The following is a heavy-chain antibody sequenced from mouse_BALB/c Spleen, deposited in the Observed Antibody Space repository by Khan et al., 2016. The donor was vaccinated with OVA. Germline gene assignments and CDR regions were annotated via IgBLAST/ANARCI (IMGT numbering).Heavy chain of an antibody. CDR1: GYSITSDYA. J-gene: IGHJ4*01. Sequence: VQLKESGPGLVKPSQSLSLTCTVTGYSITSDYAWNWIRQFPGNKLEWMGYISSTGSTSYNPYLKSRISIARDTSKNQFFLQLKSVTTEDTAAYYCARSLYYSYGYALDCWGRGTSVTVSS. D-gene: IGHD2-14*01. CDR2: ISSTGST. CDR3: ARSLYYSYGYALDC. V-gene: IGHV3-2*02.